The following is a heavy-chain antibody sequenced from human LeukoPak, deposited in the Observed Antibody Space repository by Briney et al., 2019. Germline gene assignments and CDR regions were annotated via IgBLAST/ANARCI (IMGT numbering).Heavy chain of an antibody. CDR1: GFTFSSYW. V-gene: IGHV3-7*01. J-gene: IGHJ4*02. D-gene: IGHD3-10*01. Sequence: GGSLRLSCAASGFTFSSYWMSWVRQAPGKGLEWVANIKQDGSEKYYVDFVKGRFTISRDNAKNSLYLQMNSLRAEDTAVYYCAVHPARGVADYWGQGTLVTVSS. CDR3: AVHPARGVADY. CDR2: IKQDGSEK.